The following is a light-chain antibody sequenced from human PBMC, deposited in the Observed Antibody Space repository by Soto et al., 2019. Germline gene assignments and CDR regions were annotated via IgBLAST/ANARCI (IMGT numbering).Light chain of an antibody. CDR1: QSLNSY. CDR3: QQRRDWPLT. Sequence: EIVLTQSPATLSLSPGERATLSCRASQSLNSYLAWFQQKPGQAPRLLIYDASNRATGIPARFSGSGSGTDFPLTLSSLEPADFAVYYCQQRRDWPLTFGGGTKVELK. CDR2: DAS. V-gene: IGKV3-11*01. J-gene: IGKJ4*01.